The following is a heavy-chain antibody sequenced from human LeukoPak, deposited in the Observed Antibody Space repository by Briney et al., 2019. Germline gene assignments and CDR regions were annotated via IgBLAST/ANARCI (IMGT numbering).Heavy chain of an antibody. CDR3: ARSGPVLLWFGEFQFDP. CDR2: INPNSGGT. J-gene: IGHJ5*02. CDR1: GYTXTGYY. V-gene: IGHV1-2*02. Sequence: ASVKVSCKASGYTXTGYYMHWVRQAPGQGLEWMGWINPNSGGTNYAQKFQGRVTMTRDTSISTAYMELSRLRSDDTAVYYCARSGPVLLWFGEFQFDPWGQGTLVTVSS. D-gene: IGHD3-10*01.